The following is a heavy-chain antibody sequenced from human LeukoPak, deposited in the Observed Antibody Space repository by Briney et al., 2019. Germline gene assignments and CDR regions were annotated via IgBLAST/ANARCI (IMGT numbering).Heavy chain of an antibody. J-gene: IGHJ4*02. Sequence: GSLRLSCAASGFTFSSYAMSWVRQPPGKGLEWIGNIYYSGSTYYNPSLKSRVTISVDTSKNQFSLKLSSVTAADTAVYYCARCSSSPTYFFDYWGQGTLVTVSP. CDR3: ARCSSSPTYFFDY. CDR1: GFTFSSYA. D-gene: IGHD6-6*01. V-gene: IGHV4-39*01. CDR2: IYYSGST.